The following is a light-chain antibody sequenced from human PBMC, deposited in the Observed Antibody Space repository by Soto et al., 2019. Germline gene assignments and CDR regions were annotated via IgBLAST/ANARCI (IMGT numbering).Light chain of an antibody. CDR2: WAS. V-gene: IGKV4-1*01. CDR3: QQYYSSPRT. CDR1: QTVLYSSNNKNC. J-gene: IGKJ1*01. Sequence: DIVMTQSPDSLAVSLGERATINCKSSQTVLYSSNNKNCLAWYQQKPGQPPKLLIYWASTRESGVPDRFSGSGSGTDFTLPIPSLQAEDVAVYYCQQYYSSPRTFGQGTKVDIK.